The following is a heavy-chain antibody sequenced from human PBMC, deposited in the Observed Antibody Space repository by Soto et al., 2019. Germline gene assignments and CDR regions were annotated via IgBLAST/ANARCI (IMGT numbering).Heavy chain of an antibody. V-gene: IGHV4-61*01. CDR2: IYYSGST. CDR1: GGSISSGRSY. D-gene: IGHD1-26*01. CDR3: ARVPGDQSYDHPNYYYYYYMDV. J-gene: IGHJ6*03. Sequence: SETLSLTCTVSGGSISSGRSYWGWIRQPPGKGLEWIGYIYYSGSTNYNPSLKSRVTISVDTSKNQFSLKLSSVTAADTAVYYCARVPGDQSYDHPNYYYYYYMDVWGKGTTVTVSS.